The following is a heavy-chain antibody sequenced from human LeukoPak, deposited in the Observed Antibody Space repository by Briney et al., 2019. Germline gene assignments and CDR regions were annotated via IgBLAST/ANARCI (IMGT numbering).Heavy chain of an antibody. CDR3: ARSSLAVYFDY. V-gene: IGHV4-61*09. CDR1: GDSISSGSYY. CDR2: IFTRGTT. Sequence: SETLSLTCTVSGDSISSGSYYWNWIRQPAGKGLEWLGNIFTRGTTNYNASLESRLTISLDTARNQFSLYLSSVTAADTAMYFCARSSLAVYFDYWGQGTLVTASS. D-gene: IGHD6-19*01. J-gene: IGHJ4*02.